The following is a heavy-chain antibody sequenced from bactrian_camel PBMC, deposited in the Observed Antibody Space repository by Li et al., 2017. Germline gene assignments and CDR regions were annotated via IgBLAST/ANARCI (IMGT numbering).Heavy chain of an antibody. V-gene: IGHV3S55*01. J-gene: IGHJ4*01. D-gene: IGHD5*01. CDR1: GSAYGSNC. CDR3: AAKYWAGTSCGTENRYTY. CDR2: ICGGMT. Sequence: VQLVESGGGSVQAGGSLRLSCAASGSAYGSNCMGWYRQAPGKEREGVAHICGGMTFYADSVKGRFTISRDNAKNTLYLQMNSLKPEDTAMYYCAAKYWAGTSCGTENRYTYWGQGTQVTVS.